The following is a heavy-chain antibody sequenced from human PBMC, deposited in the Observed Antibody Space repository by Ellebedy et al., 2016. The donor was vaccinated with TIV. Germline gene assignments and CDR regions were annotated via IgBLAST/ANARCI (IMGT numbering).Heavy chain of an antibody. Sequence: ASVKVSCKASGYTFSSYDINWVRQATGQGLEWMGWISAYNGNTNYAQKLQGRVTMTTDTSTSTAYMELRSLRSDDTAVYYCARAGGLYYGSGMVDVWGQGTTVTVSS. CDR1: GYTFSSYD. V-gene: IGHV1-18*01. CDR3: ARAGGLYYGSGMVDV. CDR2: ISAYNGNT. J-gene: IGHJ6*02. D-gene: IGHD3-10*01.